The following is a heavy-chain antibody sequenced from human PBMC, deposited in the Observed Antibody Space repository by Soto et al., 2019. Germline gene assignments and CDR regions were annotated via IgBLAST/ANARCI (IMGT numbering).Heavy chain of an antibody. CDR3: ASHGHGAVSEYYYYAMDV. CDR1: GYSFTNYW. D-gene: IGHD6-19*01. CDR2: IDPRDSYT. V-gene: IGHV5-10-1*01. Sequence: GESLKISCKGSGYSFTNYWIRWVRQMPGKGLEWMGRIDPRDSYTNYSPSFQGHVTISADKSISTAYLQWSTLKASDTAMYSCASHGHGAVSEYYYYAMDVWGQGTTVTVSS. J-gene: IGHJ6*02.